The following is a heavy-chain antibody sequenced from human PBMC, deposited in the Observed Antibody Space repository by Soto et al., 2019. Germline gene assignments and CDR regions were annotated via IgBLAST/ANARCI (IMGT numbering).Heavy chain of an antibody. CDR3: TKKKDDFRSHYSYNMAV. Sequence: GGSLRLSCAASGFTIDDYAMNWVRQVPGKGLEWVSRISWDIGRVGYGDSVKGRFTVSRDNAKNSLYLQLNNLKPEDTASYYCTKKKDDFRSHYSYNMAVWGKGTTATVSS. CDR2: ISWDIGRV. V-gene: IGHV3-9*01. J-gene: IGHJ6*03. CDR1: GFTIDDYA. D-gene: IGHD3-3*01.